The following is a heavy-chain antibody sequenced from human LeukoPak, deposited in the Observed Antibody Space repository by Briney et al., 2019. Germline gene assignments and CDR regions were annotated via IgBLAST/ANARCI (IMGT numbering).Heavy chain of an antibody. CDR2: FSGGGGST. J-gene: IGHJ4*02. CDR1: GFTFSSYA. CDR3: AKHTVLYSFEFVGY. D-gene: IGHD3-16*01. V-gene: IGHV3-23*01. Sequence: GGSLRLSCAASGFTFSSYAMSWVRQAPGKGLEWVSVFSGGGGSTYYADSVKGRFTISRDNSKNTLYLQMNSLGAEDTAIYYCAKHTVLYSFEFVGYWGQGTLVTVSS.